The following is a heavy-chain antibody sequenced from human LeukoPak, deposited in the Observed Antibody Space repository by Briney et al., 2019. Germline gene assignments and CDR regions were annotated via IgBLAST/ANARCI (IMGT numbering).Heavy chain of an antibody. D-gene: IGHD1-26*01. Sequence: GGSLRLSCAAPGFMFHDYAIHWARQAPGKGLEWVSLISGDGGSTFYADSVKSRFTISRDNSKNSLYLQMNSLRSDDTALYYCARESEISGWYDFWGQGTLVTVSS. V-gene: IGHV3-43*02. CDR1: GFMFHDYA. CDR2: ISGDGGST. J-gene: IGHJ5*01. CDR3: ARESEISGWYDF.